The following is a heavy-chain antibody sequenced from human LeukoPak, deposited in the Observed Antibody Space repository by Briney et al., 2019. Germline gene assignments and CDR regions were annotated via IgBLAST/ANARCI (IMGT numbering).Heavy chain of an antibody. D-gene: IGHD3-22*01. CDR3: ARHYYDNSGYFDY. Sequence: SETLSLTCTVSGGXISSYYCSWIRQPPGKGLEWIGYIFHSGSTNYKPSLKSRVSISVDTSNNQFSLKLTSVTAADTAVYYCARHYYDNSGYFDYWGQGTLVTVSS. J-gene: IGHJ4*02. V-gene: IGHV4-59*01. CDR1: GGXISSYY. CDR2: IFHSGST.